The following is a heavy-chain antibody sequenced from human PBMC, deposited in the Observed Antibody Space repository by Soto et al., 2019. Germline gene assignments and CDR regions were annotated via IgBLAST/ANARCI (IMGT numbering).Heavy chain of an antibody. CDR3: ARDRCSGGSCYFDY. CDR1: GGTFSSYA. V-gene: IGHV1-69*13. J-gene: IGHJ4*02. CDR2: IIPIFGTA. D-gene: IGHD2-15*01. Sequence: ASVKVSCKASGGTFSSYAISWVRQAPGQGLEWMGGIIPIFGTANYAQKFQGRVTITADESTSTAYMELSSLRSEDTAVYYCARDRCSGGSCYFDYLGQGTLVTV.